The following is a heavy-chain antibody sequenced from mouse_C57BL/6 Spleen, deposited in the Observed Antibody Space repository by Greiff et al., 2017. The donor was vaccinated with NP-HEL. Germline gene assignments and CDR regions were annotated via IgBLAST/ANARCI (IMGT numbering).Heavy chain of an antibody. CDR2: IDPSDSYT. J-gene: IGHJ4*01. CDR3: ARGGDDYDYAMDY. Sequence: VHVKQPGAELVMPGASVKLSCKASGYTFTSYWMHWVKQRPGQGLEWIGEIDPSDSYTNYNQKFKGKSTLTVDKSSSTAYMQLSSLTSEDSAVYYCARGGDDYDYAMDYWGQGTSVTVSS. CDR1: GYTFTSYW. D-gene: IGHD2-4*01. V-gene: IGHV1-69*01.